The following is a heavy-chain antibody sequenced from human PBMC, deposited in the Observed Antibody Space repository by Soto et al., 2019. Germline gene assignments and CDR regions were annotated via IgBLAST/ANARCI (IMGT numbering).Heavy chain of an antibody. CDR2: INPSGGST. D-gene: IGHD3-9*01. Sequence: QVQLVQSGAEVKKPGASVKVSCKASGYTFTSYYMHWVRQAPGQGLEWMGIINPSGGSTSYAQKFQGRVTMTRDTSTSTVYMELSSLRSEDTAVYYCARDPRKRRDGDNLMSSFDYWGQGTLVTVSS. CDR1: GYTFTSYY. J-gene: IGHJ4*02. CDR3: ARDPRKRRDGDNLMSSFDY. V-gene: IGHV1-46*01.